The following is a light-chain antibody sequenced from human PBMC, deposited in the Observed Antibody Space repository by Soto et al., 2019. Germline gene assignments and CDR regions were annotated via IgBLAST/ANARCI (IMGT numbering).Light chain of an antibody. J-gene: IGKJ5*01. CDR1: QSVSSY. V-gene: IGKV3-11*01. CDR3: QQRSNWPPPIT. Sequence: EIAGTQSPATLSLSPRARAPLSCRASQSVSSYLAWYQQKPGQAPRLLIYDASNRATGIPARFSGSGSGTDFTLTISSLEPEDFAVYYCQQRSNWPPPITVGQGTRLEIK. CDR2: DAS.